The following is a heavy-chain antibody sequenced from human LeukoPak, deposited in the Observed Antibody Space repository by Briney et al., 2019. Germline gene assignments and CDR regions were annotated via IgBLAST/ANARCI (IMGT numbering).Heavy chain of an antibody. Sequence: GASVKVSCKASGYTFTGYYMHWVRQAPGQGLEWMGWINPNSGGTNYAQEFQGRVTMTRDTSISTAYMELSRLRSDDTAVYYCARDLDERYYFDYWGQGTLVTVSS. CDR3: ARDLDERYYFDY. D-gene: IGHD1-1*01. CDR2: INPNSGGT. J-gene: IGHJ4*02. V-gene: IGHV1-2*02. CDR1: GYTFTGYY.